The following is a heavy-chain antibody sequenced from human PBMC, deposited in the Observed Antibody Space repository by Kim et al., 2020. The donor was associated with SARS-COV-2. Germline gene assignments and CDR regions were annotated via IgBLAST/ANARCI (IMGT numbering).Heavy chain of an antibody. D-gene: IGHD1-26*01. V-gene: IGHV3-7*03. Sequence: YYVDSVKGRFTISRDNAKNSLYLQMNSLRAEDTAVYYCASRAKVYRDFHYWGQGTLVTVSS. J-gene: IGHJ4*02. CDR3: ASRAKVYRDFHY.